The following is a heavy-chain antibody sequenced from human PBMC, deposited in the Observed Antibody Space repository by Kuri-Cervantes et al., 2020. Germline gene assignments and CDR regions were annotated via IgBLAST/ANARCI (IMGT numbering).Heavy chain of an antibody. Sequence: LSLTCAASGFTFSSYSMNWVRQAPGKGLEWVSYLSSSSSTIYYADSVKGRFTISRDNAKNSLYLQMNSLRAEDTAVYYCARDRGRLAFDIWGQGTMVTVSS. V-gene: IGHV3-48*01. D-gene: IGHD3-10*01. CDR1: GFTFSSYS. J-gene: IGHJ3*02. CDR2: LSSSSSTI. CDR3: ARDRGRLAFDI.